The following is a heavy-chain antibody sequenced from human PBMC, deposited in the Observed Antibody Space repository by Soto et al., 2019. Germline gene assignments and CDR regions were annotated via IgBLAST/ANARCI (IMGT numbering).Heavy chain of an antibody. Sequence: PGGSLRLSCAASGFTVSSNYMSWVRQAPGKGLEWVALIWYDGSNKYYADSVKGRFTISRDNSKNTLYLQMSSLRNEDTAVYYCARDPRVETTLMAVFQGWGQGTLVTVSS. CDR3: ARDPRVETTLMAVFQG. CDR2: IWYDGSNK. J-gene: IGHJ1*01. D-gene: IGHD3-3*01. CDR1: GFTVSSNY. V-gene: IGHV3-33*08.